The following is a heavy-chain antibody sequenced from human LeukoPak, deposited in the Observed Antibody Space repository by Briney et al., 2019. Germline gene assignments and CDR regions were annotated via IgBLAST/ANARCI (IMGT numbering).Heavy chain of an antibody. CDR1: GGSISSSSYY. D-gene: IGHD3-10*01. Sequence: SETLSLTCTVSGGSISSSSYYWGWLRQPPGTGLEWVGSIYYSGSTYYNPSLKSRVTISVDTSKNQFSLKLSSVTAADTAVYYCASPLWFGESNIDYWGQGTLVTVSS. CDR2: IYYSGST. CDR3: ASPLWFGESNIDY. J-gene: IGHJ4*02. V-gene: IGHV4-39*01.